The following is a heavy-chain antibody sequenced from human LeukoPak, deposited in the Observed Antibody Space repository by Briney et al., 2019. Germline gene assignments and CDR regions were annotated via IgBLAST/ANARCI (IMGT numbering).Heavy chain of an antibody. V-gene: IGHV1-69*06. CDR2: IIPIFGTA. CDR3: GSIQGGYCSSTSCPEIDY. D-gene: IGHD2-2*01. Sequence: EASVKVSCKASGGTFSSYAISWVRQAPGQGLEWMGGIIPIFGTANYAQKFQGRVTITADKSTSTAYMELSSLRSEDTAVYYYGSIQGGYCSSTSCPEIDYWGQGTLVTVSS. CDR1: GGTFSSYA. J-gene: IGHJ4*02.